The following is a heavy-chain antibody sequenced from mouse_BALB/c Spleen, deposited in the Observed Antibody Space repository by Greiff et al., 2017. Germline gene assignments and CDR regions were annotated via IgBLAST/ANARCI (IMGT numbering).Heavy chain of an antibody. CDR1: GFNIKDTY. CDR2: IDPANGNT. D-gene: IGHD4-1*01. CDR3: DRAGTFAY. V-gene: IGHV14-3*02. Sequence: VQLQQSGAELVKPGASVKLSCTASGFNIKDTYMHWVKQRPEQGLEWIGRIDPANGNTKYDPKFQGKDTITADTTSNTAYLQLSSLTSEDTAVYYCDRAGTFAYWGQGTLVTVSA. J-gene: IGHJ3*01.